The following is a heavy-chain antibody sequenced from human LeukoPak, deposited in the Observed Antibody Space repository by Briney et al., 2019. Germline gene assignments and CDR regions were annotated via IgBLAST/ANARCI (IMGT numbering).Heavy chain of an antibody. Sequence: SETLSLTCAVYGGSFSGYYWWWIRQPPGKGLEWIGEINHSGRTNYNPSLKSRVTISVDTSKNQFSLKVSSVTAADTAVYYCARGVGLRSDFDIWGQGTMVTVSS. V-gene: IGHV4-34*01. J-gene: IGHJ3*02. CDR1: GGSFSGYY. CDR3: ARGVGLRSDFDI. D-gene: IGHD3-3*01. CDR2: INHSGRT.